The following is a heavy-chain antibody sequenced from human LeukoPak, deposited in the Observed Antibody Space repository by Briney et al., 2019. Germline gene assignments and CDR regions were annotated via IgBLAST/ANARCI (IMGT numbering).Heavy chain of an antibody. CDR2: INHSGST. D-gene: IGHD3-22*01. Sequence: SETLSLTCAVYGGSFSGYYWSWIRQPPGKGLEWIGEINHSGSTNYNPSLKSRVTISVDTSKNQFSLKLTSVTAADTAIYYCARGYYDSSGYFYEGRYFQHWGQGTLVTVSS. V-gene: IGHV4-34*01. J-gene: IGHJ1*01. CDR1: GGSFSGYY. CDR3: ARGYYDSSGYFYEGRYFQH.